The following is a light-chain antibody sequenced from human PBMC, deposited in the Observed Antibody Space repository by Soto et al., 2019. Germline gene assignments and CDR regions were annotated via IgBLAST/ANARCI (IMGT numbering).Light chain of an antibody. V-gene: IGLV2-14*03. CDR2: EVS. CDR3: SSYTSSNTHV. J-gene: IGLJ1*01. CDR1: RSDVGGYNF. Sequence: QSVLTQPASVSGSPGQSITISCTGTRSDVGGYNFVSWFQQQAGRAPKLMIYEVSERPSGVSNRFSGSKSGNTASLTISGLQAEDEADYYCSSYTSSNTHVFGTGTKGTVL.